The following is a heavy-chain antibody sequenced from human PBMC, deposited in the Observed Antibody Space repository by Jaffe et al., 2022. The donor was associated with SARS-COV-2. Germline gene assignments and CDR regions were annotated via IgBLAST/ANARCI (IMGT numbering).Heavy chain of an antibody. Sequence: QVQLVQSGAEVKKPGSSVKVSCKASGGTFSSYTISWVRQAPGQGLEWMGRIIPILGIANYAQKFQGRVTITADKSTSTAYMELSSLRSEDTAVYYCAANHQVVPAARNGEKFDPWGQGTLVTVSS. CDR2: IIPILGIA. J-gene: IGHJ5*02. CDR3: AANHQVVPAARNGEKFDP. V-gene: IGHV1-69*02. CDR1: GGTFSSYT. D-gene: IGHD2-2*01.